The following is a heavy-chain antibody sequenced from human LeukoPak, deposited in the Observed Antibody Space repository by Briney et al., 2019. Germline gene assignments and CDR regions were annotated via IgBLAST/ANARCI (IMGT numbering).Heavy chain of an antibody. D-gene: IGHD3-22*01. V-gene: IGHV1-18*01. CDR1: GYTFTSYG. J-gene: IGHJ5*02. CDR3: AKDRSPIHYYDTSGYLNWFDP. CDR2: IAAYQGKI. Sequence: GASVKVSCKPSGYTFTSYGISWVRQAPGQGLEWVGWIAAYQGKIAYAQKFQGRVTMTRDTSTSTVYMELSSLRYEDTAIYYCAKDRSPIHYYDTSGYLNWFDPWGQGTLVTVSS.